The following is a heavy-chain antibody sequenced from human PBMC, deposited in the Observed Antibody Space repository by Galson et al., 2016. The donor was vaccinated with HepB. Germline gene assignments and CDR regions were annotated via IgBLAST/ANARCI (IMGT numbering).Heavy chain of an antibody. V-gene: IGHV1-46*01. J-gene: IGHJ4*02. CDR1: GYTFTSYY. D-gene: IGHD1-26*01. CDR2: INPSGGST. Sequence: SVKVSCKASGYTFTSYYMHWVRQAPGQGLEWMGIINPSGGSTSYAQNFQGRVTMTRDTSTSTVYMELSSLRSEDSAMYYCAREGATSIGRFGYWGQGTLVTVSS. CDR3: AREGATSIGRFGY.